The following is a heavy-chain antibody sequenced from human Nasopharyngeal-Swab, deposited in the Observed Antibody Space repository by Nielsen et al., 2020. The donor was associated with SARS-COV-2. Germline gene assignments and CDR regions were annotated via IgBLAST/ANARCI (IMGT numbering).Heavy chain of an antibody. CDR3: ARGPAGSYGDFDY. V-gene: IGHV3-21*01. Sequence: VRQAPGKGLEWVSSISTSSTNLYYADSVKGRFTISRDSARNSLYLQMNSLRVEDTAVYYCARGPAGSYGDFDYWGQGILVTVSS. D-gene: IGHD4-17*01. J-gene: IGHJ4*02. CDR2: ISTSSTNL.